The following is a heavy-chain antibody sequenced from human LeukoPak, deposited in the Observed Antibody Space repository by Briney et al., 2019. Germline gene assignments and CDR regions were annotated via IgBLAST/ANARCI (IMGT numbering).Heavy chain of an antibody. J-gene: IGHJ4*02. Sequence: PEGSLTHPCAASGFTLSTYVMTWVRQAPGKGLEWVSSISRSGDTTYYGDSVKGRFTISRDNSKNTLYLQMNSLRGDDTAIYYCAKLVGATLTSDYWGQGIVVSVS. D-gene: IGHD1-26*01. CDR3: AKLVGATLTSDY. CDR2: ISRSGDTT. CDR1: GFTLSTYV. V-gene: IGHV3-23*01.